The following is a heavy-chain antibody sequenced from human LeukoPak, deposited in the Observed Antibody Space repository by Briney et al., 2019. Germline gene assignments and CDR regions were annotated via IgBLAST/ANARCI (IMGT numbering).Heavy chain of an antibody. J-gene: IGHJ6*03. CDR3: VKDRKAGFWSGLGERDYMDV. Sequence: PGGSLRLSCAASGFTFSSYGMHWVRQAPGKRLEWVAFIRYDGSNKYYADSVKGRFTISRDNSKNTLYLQMNSLRAEDTAVYYCVKDRKAGFWSGLGERDYMDVWGKGTTVTFSS. CDR1: GFTFSSYG. V-gene: IGHV3-30*02. CDR2: IRYDGSNK. D-gene: IGHD3-3*01.